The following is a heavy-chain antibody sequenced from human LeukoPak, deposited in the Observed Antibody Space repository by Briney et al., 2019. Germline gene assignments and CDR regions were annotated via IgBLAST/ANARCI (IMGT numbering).Heavy chain of an antibody. CDR2: ITSGGGT. J-gene: IGHJ4*02. Sequence: PGGSLRLSCAASGFTFSSYAMAWVRQAPGKGLEWVSGITSGGGTDYADSVKGRFTISRDNSKNTVYLQMSSLRAEDTAVYYCAKPQVVVVAATYFDYWGQGTLVTVSS. V-gene: IGHV3-23*01. CDR1: GFTFSSYA. D-gene: IGHD2-15*01. CDR3: AKPQVVVVAATYFDY.